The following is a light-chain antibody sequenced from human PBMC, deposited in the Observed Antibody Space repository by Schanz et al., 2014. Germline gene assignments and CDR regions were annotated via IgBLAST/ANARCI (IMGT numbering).Light chain of an antibody. CDR1: SSEVGGYNY. J-gene: IGLJ3*02. CDR2: DVS. CDR3: TSYTSVSTWV. V-gene: IGLV2-8*01. Sequence: QSALTQPPSASGSPGQSVTISCTGTSSEVGGYNYVSWYQQHPGKAPKLMIYDVSKRPSGVPDRFSGSKSGNTASLTISGLQAEDEADYYCTSYTSVSTWVFGGGTKLTVL.